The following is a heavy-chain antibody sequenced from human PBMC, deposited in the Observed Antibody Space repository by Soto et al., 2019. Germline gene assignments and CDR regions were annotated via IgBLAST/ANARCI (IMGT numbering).Heavy chain of an antibody. J-gene: IGHJ4*02. D-gene: IGHD6-19*01. Sequence: GASVKVSCKTSGYTFNTYGINWVRQAPGQGLELMGWISAYDGMTTYAEKFQGRVTLTTDTSTSTAYMELRSLRSDDTAVYYCARAHRAAVAGDRADYWGQGTLVTVSS. V-gene: IGHV1-18*01. CDR1: GYTFNTYG. CDR3: ARAHRAAVAGDRADY. CDR2: ISAYDGMT.